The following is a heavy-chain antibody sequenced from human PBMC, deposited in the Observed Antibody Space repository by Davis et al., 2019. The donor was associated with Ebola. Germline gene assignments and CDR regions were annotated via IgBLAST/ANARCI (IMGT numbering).Heavy chain of an antibody. V-gene: IGHV3-74*01. Sequence: PGGSLRLSCAASRFTFSDSWMHWVRQVPGKGLVWVARINRDGRTTHYADSVKGRFTISRDNAKNTLYLQMDSLTDDDTALYYCTRGVDTTLASWSDALDVWGQGTMVTVSS. CDR2: INRDGRTT. J-gene: IGHJ3*01. CDR3: TRGVDTTLASWSDALDV. CDR1: RFTFSDSW. D-gene: IGHD1-26*01.